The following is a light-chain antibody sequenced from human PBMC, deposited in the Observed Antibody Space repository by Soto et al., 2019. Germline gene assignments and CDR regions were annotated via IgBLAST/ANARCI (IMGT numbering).Light chain of an antibody. CDR3: QQYGTSPIT. Sequence: EIVLTQSPGTLPLSPGERSTLSCRASQNVSNNCLAWYQQKPGQAPRLLIYAASSRATGIPDRFSGSGSGTDFSLTISRLEPEDFVIYFCQQYGTSPITFGQGTRLEIK. V-gene: IGKV3-20*01. J-gene: IGKJ5*01. CDR2: AAS. CDR1: QNVSNNC.